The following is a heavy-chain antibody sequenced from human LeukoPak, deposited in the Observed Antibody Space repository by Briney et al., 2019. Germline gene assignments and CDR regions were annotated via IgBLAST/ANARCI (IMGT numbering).Heavy chain of an antibody. Sequence: ASVKVSCKASGYTFTSYDINWVRQATGQGLEWMGWINPNSGGTNYAQKFQGRVTMTRDTSISTAYMELSRLRSDDTAVYYCVQLGYSSTEFDPWGQGTLVTVSS. D-gene: IGHD6-13*01. V-gene: IGHV1-2*02. J-gene: IGHJ5*02. CDR2: INPNSGGT. CDR3: VQLGYSSTEFDP. CDR1: GYTFTSYD.